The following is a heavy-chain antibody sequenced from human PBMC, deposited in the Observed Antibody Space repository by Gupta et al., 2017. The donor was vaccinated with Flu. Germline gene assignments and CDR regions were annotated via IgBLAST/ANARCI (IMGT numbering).Heavy chain of an antibody. CDR2: MNPRSGSA. D-gene: IGHD2-15*01. CDR3: ARGGFCSDDECNSYQYKGMDV. J-gene: IGHJ6*02. CDR1: GYTFTSYD. Sequence: QVHLVQSGAEVKKPGASVKVSCKASGYTFTSYDINWVRQVSGLGLEWLGWMNPRSGSAAYAQKFQGRVTMTRNTAIDIAYMELSSLTSEDTAVYYCARGGFCSDDECNSYQYKGMDVWGQGTTVTVSS. V-gene: IGHV1-8*01.